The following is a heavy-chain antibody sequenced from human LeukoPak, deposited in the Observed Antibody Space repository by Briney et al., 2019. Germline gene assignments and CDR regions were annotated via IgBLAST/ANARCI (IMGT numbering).Heavy chain of an antibody. D-gene: IGHD6-19*01. CDR2: INRDGTST. CDR1: GFTFSSYW. V-gene: IGHV3-74*01. CDR3: TRGQEDQAGDFDN. Sequence: PGGSLRLSCAASGFTFSSYWMHWVRHAPGKGLVWVSRINRDGTSTNYADSVKGRLTISRDNAKNTLYLQMNSLRAEDTAVYYCTRGQEDQAGDFDNWGQGTLVTVSS. J-gene: IGHJ4*02.